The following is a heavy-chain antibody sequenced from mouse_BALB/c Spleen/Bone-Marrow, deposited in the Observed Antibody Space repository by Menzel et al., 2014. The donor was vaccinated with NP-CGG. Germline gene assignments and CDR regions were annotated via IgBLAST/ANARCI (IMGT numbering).Heavy chain of an antibody. CDR3: TRQRNWDHYAMDY. CDR1: GFTFSTYG. Sequence: EVHLVESGGDLVKPGGSLKLSCAASGFTFSTYGMSWVRQTPDKRLEWVATISSGGGYTYYPDSVKGRFTISRDNANNTLYLQMSSVKSEDTAMYYCTRQRNWDHYAMDYWGQGTSVTVSS. D-gene: IGHD4-1*01. CDR2: ISSGGGYT. V-gene: IGHV5-6*01. J-gene: IGHJ4*01.